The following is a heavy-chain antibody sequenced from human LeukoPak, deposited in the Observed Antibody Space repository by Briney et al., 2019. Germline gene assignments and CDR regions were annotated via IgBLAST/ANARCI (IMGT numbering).Heavy chain of an antibody. CDR1: GDSVSSNSAA. CDR3: AGSLDTANIY. J-gene: IGHJ4*02. V-gene: IGHV6-1*01. CDR2: TYYKSKWKN. D-gene: IGHD5-18*01. Sequence: SQTLSLTYAISGDSVSSNSAAWNWIRQSPSRGLEWLGRTYYKSKWKNDYAVSVKGRITINPDTSKNQLSLQVNSVTPEDTAVYYCAGSLDTANIYWGQGTLITVSS.